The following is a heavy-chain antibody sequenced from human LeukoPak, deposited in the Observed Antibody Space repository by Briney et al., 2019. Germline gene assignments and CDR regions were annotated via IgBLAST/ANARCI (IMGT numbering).Heavy chain of an antibody. D-gene: IGHD6-13*01. J-gene: IGHJ4*02. V-gene: IGHV3-48*04. CDR2: IGTSSTTI. CDR1: GFTFSSYT. CDR3: ARDAAAAGTFDY. Sequence: PGGSLRLSCAAPGFTFSSYTMNWVRQPPGKGLEWVSNIGTSSTTIYYADSVKGRFTISRDNAKNSLYLQMNSLRAEDTAVYYCARDAAAAGTFDYWGQGTLVTVSS.